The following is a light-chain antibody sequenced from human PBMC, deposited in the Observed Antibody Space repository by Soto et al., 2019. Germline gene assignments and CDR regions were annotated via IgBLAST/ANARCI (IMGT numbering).Light chain of an antibody. Sequence: DVQMTQSPSTLSASVGDRVTITCRASQSIDIWLAWYHQKPGKAPNLLIYKASTLETGVPSRFTGSGSGTEFTLTISSLQPDDFATDYCQHYNTFSTFGQGTKVEMK. CDR3: QHYNTFST. CDR1: QSIDIW. CDR2: KAS. V-gene: IGKV1-5*03. J-gene: IGKJ1*01.